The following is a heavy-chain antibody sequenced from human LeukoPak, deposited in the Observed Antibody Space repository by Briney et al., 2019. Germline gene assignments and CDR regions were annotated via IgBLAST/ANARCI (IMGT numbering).Heavy chain of an antibody. D-gene: IGHD5-12*01. J-gene: IGHJ4*02. CDR2: IIPIFGTA. V-gene: IGHV1-69*06. Sequence: GASVTVSCKASGATFSSYAISWVRQPPGQGLEWMGGIIPIFGTANYAQKFQGRVTITADKSTSTAYMELSSLRSEDTAVYYCAREGGPGYGDYWGQGTLVTVSS. CDR3: AREGGPGYGDY. CDR1: GATFSSYA.